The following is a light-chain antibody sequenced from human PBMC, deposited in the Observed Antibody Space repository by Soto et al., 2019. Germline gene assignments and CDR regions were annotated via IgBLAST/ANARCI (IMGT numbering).Light chain of an antibody. CDR3: QQRSYWPPFT. CDR1: QSVSDD. J-gene: IGKJ2*01. CDR2: DAS. Sequence: EIVLTQSPATLSLSPGERATLSCRASQSVSDDLAWYQQKPGQAPRLLIYDASNRATGIPARFSGSGSGTDFTLTISSLEPEDFAVYYCQQRSYWPPFTFGQGTKLEIK. V-gene: IGKV3-11*01.